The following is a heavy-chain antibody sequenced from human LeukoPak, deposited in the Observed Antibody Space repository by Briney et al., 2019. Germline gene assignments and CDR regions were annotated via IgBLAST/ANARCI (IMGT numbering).Heavy chain of an antibody. J-gene: IGHJ4*02. V-gene: IGHV3-30*02. CDR1: GFTFSSYG. CDR2: IRYDGSNK. D-gene: IGHD6-19*01. Sequence: TGGSLRLSCAASGFTFSSYGMHWVRQAPGKGLEWAAFIRYDGSNKYHADSVKGRFTISRDNSKNTLYLQMNSLRAEDTAVYYCAKNPIGAVADLYFDYWGQGTLVTVSS. CDR3: AKNPIGAVADLYFDY.